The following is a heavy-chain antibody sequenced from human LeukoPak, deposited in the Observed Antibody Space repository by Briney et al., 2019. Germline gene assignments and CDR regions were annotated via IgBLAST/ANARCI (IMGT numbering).Heavy chain of an antibody. Sequence: GGSLRLSCAASGFTFSSYSMNWVRQAPGKGLEWVASISTGSSDIKYADSVKGRFTISRDNAKKSLYLQMNSLRAEDTAVYYCARDLLGGYCSSTSCYESYFDYWGQGTLVTVSS. D-gene: IGHD2-2*01. V-gene: IGHV3-21*01. J-gene: IGHJ4*02. CDR1: GFTFSSYS. CDR3: ARDLLGGYCSSTSCYESYFDY. CDR2: ISTGSSDI.